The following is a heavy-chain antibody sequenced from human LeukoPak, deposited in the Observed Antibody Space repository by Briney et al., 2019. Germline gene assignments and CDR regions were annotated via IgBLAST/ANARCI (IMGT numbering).Heavy chain of an antibody. J-gene: IGHJ5*02. V-gene: IGHV1-69*01. CDR2: IIPIFGTA. CDR3: ASGCSSTSCHGLDWFDP. D-gene: IGHD2-2*01. Sequence: SVKVSCKASGGTFSSYAISWVRQAPGQGLEWMGGIIPIFGTANYAQKFQGRVTITAVESTGTAYMELSSLRSEDTAVYYCASGCSSTSCHGLDWFDPWGQGTLVTVSS. CDR1: GGTFSSYA.